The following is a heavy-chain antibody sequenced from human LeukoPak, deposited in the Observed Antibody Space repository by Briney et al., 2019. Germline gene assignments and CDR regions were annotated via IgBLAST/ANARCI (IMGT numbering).Heavy chain of an antibody. CDR3: ATPMATGIYFDY. CDR2: MNPNSGNT. Sequence: GASVKVSCKASGYTFTSYDINWVRQATGQGLEWMGWMNPNSGNTGYAQKFQGRVTMTRDTSISTAYMELSRLRSDDTAVYYCATPMATGIYFDYWGQGTLVTVSS. CDR1: GYTFTSYD. V-gene: IGHV1-8*01. J-gene: IGHJ4*02. D-gene: IGHD5-24*01.